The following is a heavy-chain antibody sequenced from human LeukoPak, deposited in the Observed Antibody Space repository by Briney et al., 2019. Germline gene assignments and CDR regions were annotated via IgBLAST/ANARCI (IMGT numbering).Heavy chain of an antibody. D-gene: IGHD6-19*01. Sequence: SETLSLTCTVSGGSISSGGYYWSWIRQHPGKGLEWIGYIYYSGSTYYNPSLKSRVTISVDMSKNQFSLKLSSVTAADTAVYYCARVSSGWYGRWGQGTLVTVSS. J-gene: IGHJ4*02. V-gene: IGHV4-31*03. CDR1: GGSISSGGYY. CDR2: IYYSGST. CDR3: ARVSSGWYGR.